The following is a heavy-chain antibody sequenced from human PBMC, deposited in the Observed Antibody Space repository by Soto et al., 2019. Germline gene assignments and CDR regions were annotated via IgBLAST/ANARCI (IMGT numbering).Heavy chain of an antibody. CDR1: GGSISSGGYY. D-gene: IGHD3-3*01. CDR3: ARDRDFWSGGYDSFDF. J-gene: IGHJ4*02. V-gene: IGHV4-31*03. CDR2: IYYSGST. Sequence: PSETLSLTCTVSGGSISSGGYYWSWIRQHPGKGLEWIGYIYYSGSTYYNPSLKSRVTISVDTSKNQFSLKLSSVTAADTAVYYCARDRDFWSGGYDSFDFWGQGIQVTVSS.